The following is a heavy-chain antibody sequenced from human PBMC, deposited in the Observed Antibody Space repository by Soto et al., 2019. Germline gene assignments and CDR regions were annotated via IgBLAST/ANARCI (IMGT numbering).Heavy chain of an antibody. CDR1: GDTFSSYA. V-gene: IGHV1-69*01. CDR3: AKLRSGTFDP. Sequence: QVQLVQSGAEVKRPGSSVKVSCNASGDTFSSYAINWVRQAPGQGLEWMGGIVSLFGKPNYAQKFQGRVTIYADESTSPAYMDLNSLKSEDTALYFCAKLRSGTFDPWGQGTLVTVSS. J-gene: IGHJ5*02. D-gene: IGHD3-3*01. CDR2: IVSLFGKP.